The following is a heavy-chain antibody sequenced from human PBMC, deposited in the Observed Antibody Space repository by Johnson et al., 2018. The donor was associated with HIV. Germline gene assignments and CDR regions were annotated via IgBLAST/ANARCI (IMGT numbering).Heavy chain of an antibody. D-gene: IGHD3-3*01. V-gene: IGHV3-43*01. J-gene: IGHJ3*02. CDR2: ISWDGGST. Sequence: QLVESGGVVVQPGGSLRLSCAASGFTFDDYTMHWVRQAPGKGLEWLSLISWDGGSTSYADSVKGRFTISRDNSKNSRYLQMSSLRTEDTALYYCVKDIQVGVSDAFDIWGQGTTVTVSS. CDR1: GFTFDDYT. CDR3: VKDIQVGVSDAFDI.